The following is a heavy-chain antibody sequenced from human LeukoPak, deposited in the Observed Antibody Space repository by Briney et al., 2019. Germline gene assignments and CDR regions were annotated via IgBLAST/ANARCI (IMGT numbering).Heavy chain of an antibody. D-gene: IGHD4-17*01. Sequence: SETLSLTCAVSADSFSSHYWTWIRQSPGKGLEWIGYISYIGSTNYNPSLKSRVTISIDTSKNQFSLKLRSVTAADTAVYYCARDLVTVTKGFDIWGQGKMVSVSS. J-gene: IGHJ3*02. CDR3: ARDLVTVTKGFDI. CDR2: ISYIGST. V-gene: IGHV4-59*11. CDR1: ADSFSSHY.